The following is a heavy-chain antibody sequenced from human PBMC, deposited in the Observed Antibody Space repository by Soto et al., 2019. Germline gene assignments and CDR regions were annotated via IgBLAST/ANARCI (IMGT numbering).Heavy chain of an antibody. V-gene: IGHV1-2*02. CDR3: ARDLRRLRGTLTHSDY. D-gene: IGHD2-15*01. Sequence: ASVKVSCKASGYTFTGYYMHWVRQAPGQGLEWMGWINPNSGGTNYAQKFQGRVTMTRDTSISTAYMELSRLRSDDTAVYYCARDLRRLRGTLTHSDYWGQGTLVTVSS. J-gene: IGHJ4*02. CDR2: INPNSGGT. CDR1: GYTFTGYY.